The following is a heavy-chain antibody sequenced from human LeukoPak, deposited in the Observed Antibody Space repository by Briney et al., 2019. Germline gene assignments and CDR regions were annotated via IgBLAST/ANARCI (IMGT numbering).Heavy chain of an antibody. J-gene: IGHJ4*02. D-gene: IGHD5-24*01. CDR3: ARDGYNFEGFDY. Sequence: PGGSLRPSCAASGFTFSSYSMNWVRQAPGKGLEWVSSISSSSSYIYYADSVKGRFTISRDNAKNSLYLQMNSLRAEDTAVYYCARDGYNFEGFDYWGQGTLVTVSS. CDR2: ISSSSSYI. V-gene: IGHV3-21*01. CDR1: GFTFSSYS.